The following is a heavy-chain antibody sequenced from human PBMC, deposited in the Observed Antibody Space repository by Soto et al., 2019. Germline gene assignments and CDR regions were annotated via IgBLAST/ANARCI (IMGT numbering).Heavy chain of an antibody. J-gene: IGHJ5*02. CDR2: IYPGDSDT. CDR3: ARGYCTTTICDPWFDP. V-gene: IGHV5-51*01. Sequence: GESLKISCTGVGYSFTSYWIGWVRQMPGKGLEWMGIIYPGDSDTRYSPSFQGQVTISADKSITTAYLQWSSLKASDTAMYYCARGYCTTTICDPWFDPWGQGTLVTVSS. D-gene: IGHD2-2*01. CDR1: GYSFTSYW.